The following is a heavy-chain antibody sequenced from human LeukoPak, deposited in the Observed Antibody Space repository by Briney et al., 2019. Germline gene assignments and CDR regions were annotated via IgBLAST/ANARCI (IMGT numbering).Heavy chain of an antibody. V-gene: IGHV1-69*13. CDR1: GRTFSSYA. CDR2: IIPIFGTA. Sequence: SVKVSCNASGRTFSSYAISWVRQAPGQGLEWMGGIIPIFGTANYAQKFQGRDTITADESTSTAYMELSSLRSEDTALYYCAKDIIGAGTARGMDVWGQGTTVTVSS. D-gene: IGHD6-19*01. J-gene: IGHJ6*02. CDR3: AKDIIGAGTARGMDV.